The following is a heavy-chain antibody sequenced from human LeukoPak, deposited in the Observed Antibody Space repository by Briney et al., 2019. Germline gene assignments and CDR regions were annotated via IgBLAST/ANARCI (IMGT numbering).Heavy chain of an antibody. CDR1: GFTFSSYS. Sequence: PGGSLRLSCAASGFTFSSYSMNWVRQAPGKGLEWVSSISSSSYIYYADSVKGRFTISRDNAKNSLYLQMNSLRAEDTAVYYCGRDSGGGGGDIWGQGTMVTVSS. CDR3: GRDSGGGGGDI. D-gene: IGHD2-15*01. CDR2: ISSSSYI. V-gene: IGHV3-21*01. J-gene: IGHJ3*02.